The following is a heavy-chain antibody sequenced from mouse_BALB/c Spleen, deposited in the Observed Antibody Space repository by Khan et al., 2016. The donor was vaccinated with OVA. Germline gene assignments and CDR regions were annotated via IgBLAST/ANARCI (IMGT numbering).Heavy chain of an antibody. CDR2: IWSAGST. Sequence: QVQLKESGPGLVQPSQSLSITCTVSGFSLNNYSIHWVRQSPGKGLEWLGVIWSAGSTDYNAAFISRLTINKDNSRSQVFFKMNSLQPNDTAIYYCARRGNVYGRGALFAYWGQGTLVTVSA. D-gene: IGHD2-2*01. CDR1: GFSLNNYS. CDR3: ARRGNVYGRGALFAY. V-gene: IGHV2-2*02. J-gene: IGHJ3*01.